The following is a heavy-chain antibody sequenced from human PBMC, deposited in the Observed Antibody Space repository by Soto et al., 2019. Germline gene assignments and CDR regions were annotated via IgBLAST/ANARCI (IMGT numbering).Heavy chain of an antibody. V-gene: IGHV4-30-2*01. Sequence: QLQLQESGSGLVKPSQTLSLTCAVSGGSISSGGYSWSWIRQPPGKGLEWIGYIYHSGSTYYNPSLKSRVPIAVXXSTNQFALKLSSVTAADTAVYYCGRGMTTVTTLDYWGQGTLVTVSS. D-gene: IGHD4-4*01. J-gene: IGHJ4*02. CDR3: GRGMTTVTTLDY. CDR2: IYHSGST. CDR1: GGSISSGGYS.